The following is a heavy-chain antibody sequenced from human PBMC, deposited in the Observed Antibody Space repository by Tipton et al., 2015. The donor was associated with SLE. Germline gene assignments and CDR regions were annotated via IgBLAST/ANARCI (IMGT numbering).Heavy chain of an antibody. CDR1: GYTFTHYW. Sequence: VQLVQSGAEVKKPGESLKMSCKGSGYTFTHYWIAWVRQMPGKGLEYMGVIFPGDSESRYSPSLQGQVIISADKSLRTVYLQWSSLKASDTAIYYCARHTYFDPNSYGFDSWGQGALVTVSS. D-gene: IGHD3-22*01. V-gene: IGHV5-51*01. CDR2: IFPGDSES. J-gene: IGHJ4*02. CDR3: ARHTYFDPNSYGFDS.